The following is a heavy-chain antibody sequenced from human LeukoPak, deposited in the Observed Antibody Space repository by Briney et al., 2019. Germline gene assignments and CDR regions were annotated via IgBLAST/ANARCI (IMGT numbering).Heavy chain of an antibody. CDR1: GYSFSSYW. CDR3: ARRDSGFEFFDY. CDR2: IYPRDSRT. V-gene: IGHV5-51*01. J-gene: IGHJ4*02. D-gene: IGHD5-12*01. Sequence: GESLKISCTGSGYSFSSYWIAWVRQMPGKGLEWMGIIYPRDSRTTYSPSFQGQVTISADKSISTAYLQWSSLKASDTAMYYCARRDSGFEFFDYWGQGTLDTVSS.